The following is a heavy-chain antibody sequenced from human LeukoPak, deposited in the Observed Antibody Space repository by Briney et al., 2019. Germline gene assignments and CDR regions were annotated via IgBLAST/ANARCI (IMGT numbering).Heavy chain of an antibody. CDR3: ATTSYYYDNPDY. CDR2: IYYSWDT. J-gene: IGHJ4*02. D-gene: IGHD3-22*01. Sequence: SETLSLTCTVSVDSISITSYYWGWISQPPGKGLEWIGSIYYSWDTYYNPSLKSRVTISVDTSKNQFSLKLSSVTAADTAVYYCATTSYYYDNPDYWGQGTLVTVSS. V-gene: IGHV4-39*01. CDR1: VDSISITSYY.